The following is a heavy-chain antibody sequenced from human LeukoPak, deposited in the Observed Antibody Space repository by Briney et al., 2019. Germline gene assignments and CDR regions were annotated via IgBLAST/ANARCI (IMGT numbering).Heavy chain of an antibody. CDR3: AHLHTYYYDSSGYYRLSYYFDY. CDR1: GFSLSTSGVG. V-gene: IGHV2-5*02. J-gene: IGHJ4*02. D-gene: IGHD3-22*01. Sequence: SGPTLVKPTQTLTLTCTFSGFSLSTSGVGVGWIRQPPGKAPEWLALIYWDDDKRYSPSLKSRLTITKDTSKNQVVLTMTNMDPVDTATYYCAHLHTYYYDSSGYYRLSYYFDYWGQGTLVTVSS. CDR2: IYWDDDK.